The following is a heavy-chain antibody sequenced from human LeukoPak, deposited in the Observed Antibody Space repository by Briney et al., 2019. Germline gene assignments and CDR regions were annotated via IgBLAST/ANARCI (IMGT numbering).Heavy chain of an antibody. D-gene: IGHD3-22*01. CDR1: GFTFTTYA. J-gene: IGHJ4*02. V-gene: IGHV3-33*06. CDR3: AKSEFDYYDSSGPPDY. Sequence: GGSLRLSCVASGFTFTTYAMHWVRQAPGKGLEWVAVIWFDGSHKYYADSVKGRFTISRDNSKNKIFLQMNSLRAEDTALYFCAKSEFDYYDSSGPPDYWGQGTLVTVSS. CDR2: IWFDGSHK.